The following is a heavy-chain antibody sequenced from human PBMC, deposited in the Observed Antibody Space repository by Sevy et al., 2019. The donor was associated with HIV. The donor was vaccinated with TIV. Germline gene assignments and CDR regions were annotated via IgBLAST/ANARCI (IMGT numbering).Heavy chain of an antibody. Sequence: GGSLRLSCAASGFNFRNYSMTWVRQAPGKVLDWVSYISSGSGTIHYADSVKDRFTISRDNAKNSLFLQMNSLRDEDTAIYYCARPYCSGDDCYSELDYWGQGILVTVSS. D-gene: IGHD2-15*01. V-gene: IGHV3-48*02. CDR2: ISSGSGTI. CDR1: GFNFRNYS. CDR3: ARPYCSGDDCYSELDY. J-gene: IGHJ4*02.